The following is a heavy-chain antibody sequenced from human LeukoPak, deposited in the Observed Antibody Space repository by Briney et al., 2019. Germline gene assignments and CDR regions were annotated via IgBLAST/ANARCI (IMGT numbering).Heavy chain of an antibody. V-gene: IGHV3-30*04. J-gene: IGHJ6*03. Sequence: GGSLRLSCAASGFTFSTYAIHWVRQAPGKGLEWVAVISFDGVNTFYADSVKGRFTISRDYSNNTVYLQMNNLRPEDTAVFYCASDYYYMDVWGKGTTVTISS. CDR2: ISFDGVNT. CDR3: ASDYYYMDV. CDR1: GFTFSTYA.